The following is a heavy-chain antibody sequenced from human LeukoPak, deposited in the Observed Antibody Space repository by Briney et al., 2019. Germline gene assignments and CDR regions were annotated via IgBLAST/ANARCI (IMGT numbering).Heavy chain of an antibody. Sequence: GGSLRLSCEASGFTFSTYAMSWVRQAPGKGLEWVSAVSGSGDSTYYADSVKGRFTISRDNSKNTLYLQMNSLRAEDTAVYYCAKDRHTGSYLGGSCWGQGTLVTVSS. CDR3: AKDRHTGSYLGGSC. V-gene: IGHV3-23*01. CDR1: GFTFSTYA. D-gene: IGHD1-26*01. CDR2: VSGSGDST. J-gene: IGHJ4*02.